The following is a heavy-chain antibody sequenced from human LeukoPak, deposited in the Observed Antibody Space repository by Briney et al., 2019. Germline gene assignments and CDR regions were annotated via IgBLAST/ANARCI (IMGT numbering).Heavy chain of an antibody. V-gene: IGHV4-31*03. CDR2: IYYSGST. J-gene: IGHJ4*02. CDR3: ARVGFYYYHLDY. D-gene: IGHD3-22*01. CDR1: GGSISSGSYY. Sequence: SEILSLTCTVSGGSISSGSYYWSWIRQHPGKGLEWIGYIYYSGSTYYNPSLKSRVTTSVDTSKNQFSLKLSSVTAADTAVYYCARVGFYYYHLDYWGQGTLVTVSS.